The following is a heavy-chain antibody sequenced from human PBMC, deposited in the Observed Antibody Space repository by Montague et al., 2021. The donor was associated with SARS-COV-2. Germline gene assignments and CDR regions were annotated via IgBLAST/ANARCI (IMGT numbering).Heavy chain of an antibody. V-gene: IGHV4-4*07. Sequence: SETLSLTCTVSGASVRTYYWSWIRQSPGKRLEWMGRLYTSGSTXXXPSXXXRVTVSLATSKNLFSLNLSSMTAADTAVYYCARDGADYSFAYYHEMDVWGQGIAVTVSS. CDR3: ARDGADYSFAYYHEMDV. D-gene: IGHD5-12*01. CDR1: GASVRTYY. CDR2: LYTSGST. J-gene: IGHJ6*02.